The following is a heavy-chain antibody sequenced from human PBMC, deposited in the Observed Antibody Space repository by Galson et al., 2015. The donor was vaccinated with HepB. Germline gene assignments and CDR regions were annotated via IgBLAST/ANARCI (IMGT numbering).Heavy chain of an antibody. CDR2: INPYNRET. V-gene: IGHV1-18*01. Sequence: SVKVSCKASGYTFSSYSITWVRQAPGQGLEWMAWINPYNRETHFARKFQGRVTLTTNTFTSTASMELRSLRSDDTAVYYCARGAVVEVVGGTKNNWFDPWVQGTLVTVSS. J-gene: IGHJ5*02. CDR3: ARGAVVEVVGGTKNNWFDP. CDR1: GYTFSSYS. D-gene: IGHD2-15*01.